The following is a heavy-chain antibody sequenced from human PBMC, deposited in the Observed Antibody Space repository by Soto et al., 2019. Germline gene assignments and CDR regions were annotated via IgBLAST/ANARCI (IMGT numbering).Heavy chain of an antibody. Sequence: SETLSLTCTVSGGSVSSGSYYWSWIRQPPGKGLEWIGYIYYSGNTNYNPSLKSRVTISVDTSKNQFSLKLSSVTAADTAVYYCAARVIFGVASDAFDIWGQGTMVTVSS. CDR1: GGSVSSGSYY. D-gene: IGHD3-3*01. J-gene: IGHJ3*02. CDR3: AARVIFGVASDAFDI. V-gene: IGHV4-61*01. CDR2: IYYSGNT.